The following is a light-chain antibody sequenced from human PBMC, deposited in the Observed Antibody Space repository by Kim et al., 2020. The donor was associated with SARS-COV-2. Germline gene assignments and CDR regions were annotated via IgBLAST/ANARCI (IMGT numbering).Light chain of an antibody. CDR3: SSYAGSDVV. V-gene: IGLV2-23*01. Sequence: QSALTQPASVSGSPGQSITISCTGTSSDVGSDHLVSWYQQHPGKAPKLLIYEGSKRPSGVSNRFSGSKSGNTASLTISALQAEDEADFYCSSYAGSDVVFGGGTKL. CDR1: SSDVGSDHL. CDR2: EGS. J-gene: IGLJ2*01.